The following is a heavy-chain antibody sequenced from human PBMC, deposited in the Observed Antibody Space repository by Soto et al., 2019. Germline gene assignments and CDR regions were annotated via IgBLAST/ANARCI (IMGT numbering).Heavy chain of an antibody. Sequence: GGSLRLSCAASGFTFSSYSMNWVRQAPGKGLEWVSYISSSSSTIYYADSVKGRFTISRDNAKNSLYLQMNSLRAEDTAVNYCARDIMVRGVIITQHYFAYWGQGTLVTVSS. CDR3: ARDIMVRGVIITQHYFAY. CDR2: ISSSSSTI. V-gene: IGHV3-48*01. CDR1: GFTFSSYS. D-gene: IGHD3-10*01. J-gene: IGHJ4*02.